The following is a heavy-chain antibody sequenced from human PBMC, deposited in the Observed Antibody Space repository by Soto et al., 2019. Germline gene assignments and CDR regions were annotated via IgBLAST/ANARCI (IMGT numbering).Heavy chain of an antibody. CDR1: GASISSSNW. Sequence: QVQLQESGPGLVKPSGTLSLTCAVSGASISSSNWWTWVRQPPGKGLEWIGEISHSGSTNYNPSLKSRITISVDRSKKQFSLELRSVTAADTAAYYCARSPSSSWYGGGAFEIWGHLTMVTVSS. D-gene: IGHD6-13*01. V-gene: IGHV4-4*02. J-gene: IGHJ3*02. CDR2: ISHSGST. CDR3: ARSPSSSWYGGGAFEI.